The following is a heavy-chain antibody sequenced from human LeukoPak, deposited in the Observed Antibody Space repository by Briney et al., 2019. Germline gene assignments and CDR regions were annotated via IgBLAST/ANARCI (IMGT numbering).Heavy chain of an antibody. Sequence: GGSLRLSCAASGFTFGNAWMSWVRQAPGKGLEWVGRIKSKTDGGTTDYAAPVKGRFTISRDDSKNTLYLQMNSLKTEDTAVYYCTSSTMVRGVTIYWYFDLWGRGTLVTVSS. J-gene: IGHJ2*01. CDR2: IKSKTDGGTT. D-gene: IGHD3-10*01. CDR1: GFTFGNAW. V-gene: IGHV3-15*01. CDR3: TSSTMVRGVTIYWYFDL.